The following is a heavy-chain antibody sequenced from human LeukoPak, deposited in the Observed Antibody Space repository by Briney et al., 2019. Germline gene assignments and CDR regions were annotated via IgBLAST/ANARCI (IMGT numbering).Heavy chain of an antibody. V-gene: IGHV1-2*02. CDR1: GYTFSDYG. D-gene: IGHD3-22*01. Sequence: ASVKVSCKASGYTFSDYGISWVRQAPGQGLEWMGWISPKSGDSSYAQKFQGRVTMTRDTSISIAYMELSRLRFDDTAVYFCARDDRSYSADFWGQGTLVTVSS. CDR2: ISPKSGDS. J-gene: IGHJ4*02. CDR3: ARDDRSYSADF.